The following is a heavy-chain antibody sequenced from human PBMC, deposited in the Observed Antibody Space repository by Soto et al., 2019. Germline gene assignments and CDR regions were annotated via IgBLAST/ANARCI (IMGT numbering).Heavy chain of an antibody. CDR2: ISGSGGST. CDR1: GFTFSSFS. J-gene: IGHJ6*03. Sequence: GGSLRLSCAASGFTFSSFSMNWVRQAPGKGLEWVSAISGSGGSTYYAYSVKGRFTMSRDNSKNTLYLQMNSLRAEDTAVYYCAKSLNSRGELYYYYMDVWGKGTTVTVSS. D-gene: IGHD1-26*01. V-gene: IGHV3-23*01. CDR3: AKSLNSRGELYYYYMDV.